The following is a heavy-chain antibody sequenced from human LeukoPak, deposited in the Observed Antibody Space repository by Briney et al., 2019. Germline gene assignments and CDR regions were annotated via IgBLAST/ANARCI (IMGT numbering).Heavy chain of an antibody. V-gene: IGHV1-69*04. D-gene: IGHD2-21*02. CDR2: IIPILGIA. CDR3: ARDSSAVVTARYNWFDP. J-gene: IGHJ5*02. Sequence: SVKVSCKASGGTFRSYAISWVRQAPGQGLEWMGRIIPILGIANYAQKFQGRVTITADKSTSTAYMELSSLRSEDTAVYYCARDSSAVVTARYNWFDPWGQGTLVTVSS. CDR1: GGTFRSYA.